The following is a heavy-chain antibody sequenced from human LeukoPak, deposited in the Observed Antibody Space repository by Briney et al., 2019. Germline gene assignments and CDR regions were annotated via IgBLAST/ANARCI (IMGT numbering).Heavy chain of an antibody. D-gene: IGHD2/OR15-2a*01. CDR3: ATDQGDGSYYFH. CDR2: IKQDGSEK. V-gene: IGHV3-7*01. Sequence: GGSLRLSCAASGFTFSDYYMSWVRQAPGKGLEWVANIKQDGSEKYYVDSVKGRFTISRDNAKNSLYLQMNSLRAEDTAVYYCATDQGDGSYYFHWGQGILVTVSS. CDR1: GFTFSDYY. J-gene: IGHJ4*02.